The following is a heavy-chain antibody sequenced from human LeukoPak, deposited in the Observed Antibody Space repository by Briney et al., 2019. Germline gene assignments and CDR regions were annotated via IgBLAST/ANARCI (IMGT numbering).Heavy chain of an antibody. CDR3: ARARRDGYNYGVRYWYFDL. J-gene: IGHJ2*01. Sequence: SETLSLTCTVSGGSISSSSYYWGWIRQPPGKGLEWIGSIYYSGSTYYNPSLKSRVTISVDTSKNQFSLKLSSVTAADTAVYYCARARRDGYNYGVRYWYFDLWGRGTLVTVSS. V-gene: IGHV4-39*01. D-gene: IGHD5-24*01. CDR1: GGSISSSSYY. CDR2: IYYSGST.